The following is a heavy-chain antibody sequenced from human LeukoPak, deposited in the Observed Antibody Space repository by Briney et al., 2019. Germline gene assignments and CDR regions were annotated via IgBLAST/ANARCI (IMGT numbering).Heavy chain of an antibody. CDR2: INPKTGGT. CDR1: GYTFTQYY. J-gene: IGHJ4*02. V-gene: IGHV1-2*02. CDR3: AREHSSTWNRDFDH. Sequence: ASVTVSCKASGYTFTQYYIHWVRQAPGQGLEWMGWINPKTGGTNYAQDFQGRVTITRDTSISTAYLELSRLTPDDTGVYYCAREHSSTWNRDFDHWGQGTLVTVS. D-gene: IGHD6-19*01.